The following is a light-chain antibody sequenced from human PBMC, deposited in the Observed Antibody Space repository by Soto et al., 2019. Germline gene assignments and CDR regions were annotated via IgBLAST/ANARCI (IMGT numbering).Light chain of an antibody. V-gene: IGLV2-14*01. J-gene: IGLJ1*01. Sequence: QSALTQPASVSGSPGQSITISCTGTSSDVGGYNYVSWYQHHPGEAPKLIIFEVTKRPSGVPYRFSGSKSANTASLTISGLQAEDEAEYFCNSYTTSATYGFGSGTKVTVL. CDR2: EVT. CDR3: NSYTTSATYG. CDR1: SSDVGGYNY.